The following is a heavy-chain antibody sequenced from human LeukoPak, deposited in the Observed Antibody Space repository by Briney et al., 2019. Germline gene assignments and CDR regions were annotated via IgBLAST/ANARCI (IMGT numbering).Heavy chain of an antibody. CDR2: IYYSGST. CDR1: GGSISSSSYY. CDR3: ARFRVGDYVWGSYRYEVGAFDI. J-gene: IGHJ3*02. V-gene: IGHV4-39*01. D-gene: IGHD3-16*02. Sequence: SETLSLTCTVSGGSISSSSYYWGWIRQPPGKGLDWIGSIYYSGSTYYNLSLKSRVTISVDTSKNQFSLKLTSVTAADTAVYYCARFRVGDYVWGSYRYEVGAFDIWGQGTMVTVSS.